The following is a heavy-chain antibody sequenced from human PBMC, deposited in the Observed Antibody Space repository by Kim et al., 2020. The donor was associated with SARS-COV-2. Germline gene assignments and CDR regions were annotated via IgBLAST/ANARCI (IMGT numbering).Heavy chain of an antibody. D-gene: IGHD4-17*01. J-gene: IGHJ2*01. Sequence: GGSLRLSCAASGFTFSNAWMSWVRQAPGKGLEWVGRIKSKTDGGTTDYAAPVKGRFTISRDDSKNTLYLQMNSLKTEDTAVYYCTTVHGDYVGDWYFDLWGRGTLVTVSS. V-gene: IGHV3-15*01. CDR1: GFTFSNAW. CDR3: TTVHGDYVGDWYFDL. CDR2: IKSKTDGGTT.